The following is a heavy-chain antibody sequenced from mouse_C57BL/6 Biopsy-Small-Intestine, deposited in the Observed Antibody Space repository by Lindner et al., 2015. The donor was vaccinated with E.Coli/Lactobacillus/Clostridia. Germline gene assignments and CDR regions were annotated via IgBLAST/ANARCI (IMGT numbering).Heavy chain of an antibody. Sequence: VQLQESGPELVKPGASVKISCKASGYSFTDYNMNWVKQSNGKSLEWIGYINPNNGGTYYNQKFKGKASLTVNKSSSTAYMELRSLTSEDSAVYYCAPYGYDFDYWGQGTTLTVSS. V-gene: IGHV1-22*01. CDR2: INPNNGGT. CDR3: APYGYDFDY. D-gene: IGHD2-2*01. CDR1: GYSFTDYN. J-gene: IGHJ2*01.